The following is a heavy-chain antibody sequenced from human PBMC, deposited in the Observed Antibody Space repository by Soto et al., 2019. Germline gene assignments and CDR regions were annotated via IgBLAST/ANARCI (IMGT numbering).Heavy chain of an antibody. J-gene: IGHJ4*02. CDR1: GFTFSDYY. CDR3: ARARACCGPTSCYLFSGFDY. Sequence: QVHLVESGGGLVKPGGSLRLSCAASGFTFSDYYMSWIRQAPGKGLEWLSHITSSGDTIHYADSVKGRLTISRDNANNSLYLQMNSLRAEDTAVYYCARARACCGPTSCYLFSGFDYWGQGTLVTVSS. V-gene: IGHV3-11*01. CDR2: ITSSGDTI. D-gene: IGHD2-2*01.